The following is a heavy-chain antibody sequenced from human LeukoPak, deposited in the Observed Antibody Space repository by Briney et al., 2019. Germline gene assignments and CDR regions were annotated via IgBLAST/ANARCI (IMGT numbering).Heavy chain of an antibody. J-gene: IGHJ4*02. V-gene: IGHV3-30*04. CDR2: ISYDGSNK. Sequence: PGRSLRLSCAASGFTFSSYAMHWVRQAPGKGLEWVAVISYDGSNKYYADSVKGRFTISRDNSKNTLYLQMNSLRAEDTAVYYCARPTSSGWYYFDYWGQGTLVTVSS. D-gene: IGHD6-19*01. CDR3: ARPTSSGWYYFDY. CDR1: GFTFSSYA.